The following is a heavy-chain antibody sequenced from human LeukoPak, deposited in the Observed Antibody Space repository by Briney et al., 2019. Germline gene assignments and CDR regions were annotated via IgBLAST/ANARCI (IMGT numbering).Heavy chain of an antibody. CDR3: AREGASSSFGY. Sequence: GGSLRLSCAASGFTFSSYAMSWVRQAPGKGLEWVSVLYSGGNTYHADSVKGRFTISRDNSKNTLYLQMNSLRAEDTAVYYCAREGASSSFGYWGQGTLVTVSS. CDR1: GFTFSSYA. CDR2: LYSGGNT. J-gene: IGHJ4*02. D-gene: IGHD6-13*01. V-gene: IGHV3-53*01.